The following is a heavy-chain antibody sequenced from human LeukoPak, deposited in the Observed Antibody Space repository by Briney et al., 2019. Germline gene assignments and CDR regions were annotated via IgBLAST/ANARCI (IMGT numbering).Heavy chain of an antibody. V-gene: IGHV3-30-3*01. CDR2: ISYDGSDK. Sequence: PGGSLRLSCAASGFTFSSHGMQWVRQAPGKGLEWVAVISYDGSDKYSADSVKGRFTISRDNSKNTLYLQMNSLRPDDTAVYYCARERAEYSSSSTDYWGQGTLVTVSS. CDR3: ARERAEYSSSSTDY. J-gene: IGHJ4*02. CDR1: GFTFSSHG. D-gene: IGHD6-6*01.